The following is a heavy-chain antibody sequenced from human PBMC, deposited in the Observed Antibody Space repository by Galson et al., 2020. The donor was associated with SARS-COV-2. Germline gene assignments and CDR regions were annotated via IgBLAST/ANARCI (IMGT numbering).Heavy chain of an antibody. CDR2: ISSNGGST. J-gene: IGHJ3*02. CDR1: GFTFSSYA. Sequence: GGSLRLSCSASGFTFSSYAMHWVRQAPGQGLEYVSAISSNGGSTYYADSVKGRFTISRDNSKNTLYLQMSSLGAEDTAVYYCVKGYYYDSSGYYSFAFDIWGQGTMVTVSS. CDR3: VKGYYYDSSGYYSFAFDI. V-gene: IGHV3-64D*06. D-gene: IGHD3-22*01.